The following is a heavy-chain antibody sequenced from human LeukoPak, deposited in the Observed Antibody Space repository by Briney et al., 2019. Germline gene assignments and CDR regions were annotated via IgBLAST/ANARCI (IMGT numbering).Heavy chain of an antibody. CDR3: AREGYSSSWSKRGNWFDP. CDR2: IYTSGST. CDR1: GGSISSYY. D-gene: IGHD6-13*01. J-gene: IGHJ5*02. V-gene: IGHV4-4*07. Sequence: PSETLSLTCTVSGGSISSYYWSWIRQPAGKGLEWIGRIYTSGSTNYNPSLKSRVTMSVDTSKNQLSLKLSSVTAADTAVYYCAREGYSSSWSKRGNWFDPWGQGTLVTVSS.